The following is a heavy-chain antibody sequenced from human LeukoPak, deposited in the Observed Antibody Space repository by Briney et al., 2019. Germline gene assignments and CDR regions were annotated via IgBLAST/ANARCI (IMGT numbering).Heavy chain of an antibody. CDR2: IYYSGST. CDR3: ARGFAYYGMDV. CDR1: GGSISSYY. V-gene: IGHV4-59*08. J-gene: IGHJ6*02. Sequence: SETLSLTCTVSGGSISSYYWSWIRQPPGKGLEWIGYIYYSGSTNYNPSLKSRVTISVDTSKTQFSLKLSSVTAADTAVYYCARGFAYYGMDVWGQGTTVTVSS.